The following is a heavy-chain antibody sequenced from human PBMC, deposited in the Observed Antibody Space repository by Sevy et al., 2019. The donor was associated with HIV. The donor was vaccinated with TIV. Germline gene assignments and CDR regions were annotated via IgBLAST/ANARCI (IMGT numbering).Heavy chain of an antibody. D-gene: IGHD1-26*01. CDR1: GFTFSSYG. J-gene: IGHJ4*02. Sequence: GGSLRLSCAASGFTFSSYGMHWVRQAPGKGLEWVAVISYDGSNKYYTDSVKGRFTISRDNSKNTLYLQMNNLRVEDTAVYYCAGYSGTYSWDYWGQGALVTVSS. CDR2: ISYDGSNK. CDR3: AGYSGTYSWDY. V-gene: IGHV3-30*03.